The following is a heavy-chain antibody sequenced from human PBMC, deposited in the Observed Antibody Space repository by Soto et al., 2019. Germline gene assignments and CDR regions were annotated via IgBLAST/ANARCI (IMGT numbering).Heavy chain of an antibody. J-gene: IGHJ3*02. Sequence: ASVKVSCKASGYTFTSYGISWVRQAPGQGLEWMGWISAYNGNTNYAQKLQGRVTMTTDTSTSTAYMELRSLRSDDTAVYYCAREHGIFGPGAFDIWGQGTMVTVSS. CDR3: AREHGIFGPGAFDI. D-gene: IGHD3-3*01. CDR1: GYTFTSYG. CDR2: ISAYNGNT. V-gene: IGHV1-18*01.